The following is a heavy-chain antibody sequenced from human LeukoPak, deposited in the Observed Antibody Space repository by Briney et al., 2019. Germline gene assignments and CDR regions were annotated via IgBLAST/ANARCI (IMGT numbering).Heavy chain of an antibody. CDR2: ISNSGDSI. D-gene: IGHD6-19*01. CDR3: ATKVAGTYHFAH. V-gene: IGHV3-48*03. CDR1: GFTLSSYE. J-gene: IGHJ4*02. Sequence: GGSLRLSCAGSGFTLSSYEMSWVRQAPGKGLEWVSYISNSGDSIYYVDSVKGRFTISRDNAKNSLYLQMNRLRAEDTAVYYCATKVAGTYHFAHWGQGILVSVSS.